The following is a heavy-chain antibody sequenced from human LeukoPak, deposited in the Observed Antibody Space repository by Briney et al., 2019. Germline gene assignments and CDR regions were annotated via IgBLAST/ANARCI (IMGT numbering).Heavy chain of an antibody. D-gene: IGHD6-13*01. CDR1: GGSISSYY. CDR2: IYYSGST. J-gene: IGHJ5*02. V-gene: IGHV4-59*01. Sequence: SETLSLTCTVSGGSISSYYWSWIRQPPGKGLEWIGYIYYSGSTNYNPSLKSRVTISVDTSKNQFSLKLGSVTAADTAVYYCARDSGSSSWCSWFDPWGQGTLVTVSS. CDR3: ARDSGSSSWCSWFDP.